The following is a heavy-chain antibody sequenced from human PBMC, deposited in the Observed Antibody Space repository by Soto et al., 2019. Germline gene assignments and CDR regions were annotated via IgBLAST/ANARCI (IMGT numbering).Heavy chain of an antibody. V-gene: IGHV4-34*01. Sequence: SETLSLTCAVYGGSFSGYYWSWIRRPPGKGLEWIGEINHSGSTNYNPSLKSRVTISVDTSKNQFSLKLSSVTAADTAVYYCAGGRGYDSSGYYYAFDYWGQGTLVTVSS. J-gene: IGHJ4*02. CDR3: AGGRGYDSSGYYYAFDY. D-gene: IGHD3-22*01. CDR2: INHSGST. CDR1: GGSFSGYY.